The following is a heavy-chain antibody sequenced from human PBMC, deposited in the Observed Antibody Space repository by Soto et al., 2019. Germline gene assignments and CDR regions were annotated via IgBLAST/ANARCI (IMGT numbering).Heavy chain of an antibody. D-gene: IGHD2-15*01. CDR2: ISGSGGST. Sequence: EVQLLESGGGLVQPGGSLRLSCAASGFTFSNYGMSWVRQAPGKGLEWVSTISGSGGSTYYGDSVKGRFTISRDNSKYTLYLHMYSLRGGDTAVYYCASRGGYCSGGSCYLHNWGQGNLVNVSS. V-gene: IGHV3-23*01. CDR1: GFTFSNYG. CDR3: ASRGGYCSGGSCYLHN. J-gene: IGHJ1*01.